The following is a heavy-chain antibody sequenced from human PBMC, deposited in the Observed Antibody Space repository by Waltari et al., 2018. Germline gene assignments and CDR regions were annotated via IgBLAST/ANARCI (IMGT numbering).Heavy chain of an antibody. V-gene: IGHV3-33*01. D-gene: IGHD3-3*01. J-gene: IGHJ4*02. CDR2: ISYDGSSQ. CDR3: AREAPFGVVSSFDY. CDR1: GFTFKTYG. Sequence: VQLVESGGGVVQPGRSLRLSCAASGFTFKTYGMHGVRQARGRGLEWVVVISYDGSSQNYGDSVKGRFTISRDNSKSTLYLQMNSLRGEDTAVYYCAREAPFGVVSSFDYWGQGILATVSS.